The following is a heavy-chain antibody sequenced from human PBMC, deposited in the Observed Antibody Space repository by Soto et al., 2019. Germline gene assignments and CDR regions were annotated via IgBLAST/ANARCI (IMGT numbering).Heavy chain of an antibody. Sequence: EVQLVESGGGLVKPGGSLRLSCAASGFTFSSYSMNWVRQAPGKGLEWVSSISSSSSYIYYADSVKGRFTISRDNAKNSLYLQMNSLRAEDTAVYYCASSRWGNIAADYWGQGTLVTVSS. CDR3: ASSRWGNIAADY. D-gene: IGHD6-13*01. CDR2: ISSSSSYI. J-gene: IGHJ4*02. V-gene: IGHV3-21*01. CDR1: GFTFSSYS.